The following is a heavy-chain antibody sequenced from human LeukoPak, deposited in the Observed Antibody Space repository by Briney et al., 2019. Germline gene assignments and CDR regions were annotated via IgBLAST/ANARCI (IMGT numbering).Heavy chain of an antibody. CDR2: LYTSGST. V-gene: IGHV4-61*02. J-gene: IGHJ4*02. Sequence: SQTLSHTCTVSGGSISSRSYYWSWIRQPAGKGLEWIGRLYTSGSTNYNPSLKSRVTISVDTSKNQFSLKLSSVTAADTAVYYCARDNDFWSGYYSMDYWGQGTLVTISS. CDR1: GGSISSRSYY. CDR3: ARDNDFWSGYYSMDY. D-gene: IGHD3-3*01.